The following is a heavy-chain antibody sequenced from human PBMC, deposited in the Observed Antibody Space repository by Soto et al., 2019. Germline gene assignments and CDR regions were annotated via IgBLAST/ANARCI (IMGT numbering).Heavy chain of an antibody. J-gene: IGHJ5*02. CDR2: ISGSGGST. V-gene: IGHV3-23*01. CDR3: AKEEIGVDFWSGYYRHNWFDP. D-gene: IGHD3-3*01. CDR1: GFTFSSYA. Sequence: GGSLRLSCAASGFTFSSYAMSWVRQAPGKGLEWVSAISGSGGSTYYADSVKGRFTISRDNSKNTLYLQMNSLRAEDTAVYYCAKEEIGVDFWSGYYRHNWFDPWGQGTLVTVSS.